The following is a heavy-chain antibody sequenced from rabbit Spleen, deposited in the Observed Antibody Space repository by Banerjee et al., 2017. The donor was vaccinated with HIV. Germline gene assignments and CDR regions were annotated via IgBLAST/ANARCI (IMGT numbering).Heavy chain of an antibody. D-gene: IGHD6-1*01. CDR2: IYTDTDTT. CDR1: GIDFSSYYY. Sequence: QSLEESGGGLVKPEGSLTLTCTASGIDFSSYYYMCWVRQAPGKGLEWIACIYTDTDTTWHASWAKGRFTISKASSTTVTLQMTRLTVADTATYFCGRSPGTDSDGYINLWGPGTLVTV. J-gene: IGHJ4*01. CDR3: GRSPGTDSDGYINL. V-gene: IGHV1S40*01.